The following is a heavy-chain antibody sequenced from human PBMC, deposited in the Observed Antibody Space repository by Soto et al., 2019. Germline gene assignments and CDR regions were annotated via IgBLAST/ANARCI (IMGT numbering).Heavy chain of an antibody. V-gene: IGHV3-30-3*01. Sequence: GGSLRLSCAASGFSFSIYPMHWVRQAPGKGPEWVALISYDGTNKFYADSVKGRFTISRDNSKSTLYLQMNSLRAEDTAVYYCAKDYGDWTGLYYYGMDVWGQGTTVTVSS. D-gene: IGHD4-17*01. CDR1: GFSFSIYP. J-gene: IGHJ6*02. CDR3: AKDYGDWTGLYYYGMDV. CDR2: ISYDGTNK.